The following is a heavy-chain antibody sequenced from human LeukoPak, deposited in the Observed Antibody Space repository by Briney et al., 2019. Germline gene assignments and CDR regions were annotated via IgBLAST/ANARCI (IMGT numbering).Heavy chain of an antibody. CDR2: INNSGDRR. J-gene: IGHJ4*02. CDR1: GFIFSNYA. CDR3: ARGWYNFDY. V-gene: IGHV3-23*01. D-gene: IGHD6-19*01. Sequence: GGSLRLSCAASGFIFSNYAMSWGRQAPGKGLEWVSGINNSGDRRFYADSVKGRFTISRDNSKNTLYLQMNSLRTEDTAVYYCARGWYNFDYWGQGTRVTVSS.